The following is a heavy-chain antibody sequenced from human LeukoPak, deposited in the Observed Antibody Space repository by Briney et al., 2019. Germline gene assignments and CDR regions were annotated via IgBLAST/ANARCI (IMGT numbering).Heavy chain of an antibody. CDR1: GGTFSSYA. V-gene: IGHV1-69*05. CDR3: ARSPTSSAPPYFDY. Sequence: GASVRVSCKASGGTFSSYAISWVRQAPGQGLEWMGGIIPIFGTANYAQKFQGRVTITTDESTSTAYMELSSLRSEDTAVYYCARSPTSSAPPYFDYWAREPWSPSPQ. J-gene: IGHJ4*02. D-gene: IGHD6-13*01. CDR2: IIPIFGTA.